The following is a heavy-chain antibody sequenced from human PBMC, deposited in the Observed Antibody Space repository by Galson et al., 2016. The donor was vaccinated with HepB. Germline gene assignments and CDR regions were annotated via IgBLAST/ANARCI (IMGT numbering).Heavy chain of an antibody. Sequence: SETLSLTCSVSGGSITSGHYYWGWIRQPPGKGLEWIASIYYSGTTYYNPSLESRVTISVDTSKNQFSLKVNSVTAADTAVYYCGRLMGAVSGMDVWGQGTTVTVSS. D-gene: IGHD1-26*01. J-gene: IGHJ6*02. CDR1: GGSITSGHYY. V-gene: IGHV4-39*01. CDR3: GRLMGAVSGMDV. CDR2: IYYSGTT.